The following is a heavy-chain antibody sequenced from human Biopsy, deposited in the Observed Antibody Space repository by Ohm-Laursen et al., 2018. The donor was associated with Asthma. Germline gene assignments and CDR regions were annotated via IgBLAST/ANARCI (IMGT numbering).Heavy chain of an antibody. CDR1: GGTFNTYV. CDR3: ARKAGSCISRSCYSLDF. J-gene: IGHJ4*02. Sequence: SVKVSCKSLGGTFNTYVIGWVRQAPGQGLEWMGGINSVFGTTTYPQKFQDRVTITADDSTSTVYMELSSLRSEDSAVYYCARKAGSCISRSCYSLDFWGQGTLVTVSS. V-gene: IGHV1-69*13. D-gene: IGHD2-15*01. CDR2: INSVFGTT.